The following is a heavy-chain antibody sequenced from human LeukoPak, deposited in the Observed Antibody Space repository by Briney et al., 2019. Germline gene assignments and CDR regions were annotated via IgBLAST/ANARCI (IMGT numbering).Heavy chain of an antibody. CDR2: IDPDSGDT. Sequence: ASVTVSFKASGYTFINYYMHWVRQAPGQGLEWMGRIDPDSGDTSYAQNFQGRVTMTTDTSISTAYMELSRLRSDDTAVYYCAREYYDRSGRKHAFDIWGQGTMVTVSS. CDR3: AREYYDRSGRKHAFDI. CDR1: GYTFINYY. V-gene: IGHV1-2*02. J-gene: IGHJ3*02. D-gene: IGHD3-22*01.